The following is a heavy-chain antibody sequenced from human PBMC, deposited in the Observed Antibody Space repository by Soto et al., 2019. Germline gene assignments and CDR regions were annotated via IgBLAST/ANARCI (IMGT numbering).Heavy chain of an antibody. CDR1: GGSFSGYY. Sequence: QVQLQQLGAGLLKPSETLSLTCAVYGGSFSGYYWCWIRQPPGKGLDWIGEITHSGITNYNPSLKSRDTISVETTTNHLTLKPTSVSAADTAAYYCASAILWCGELDVWGHGPTVTVSS. CDR3: ASAILWCGELDV. V-gene: IGHV4-34*01. CDR2: ITHSGIT. D-gene: IGHD3-10*01. J-gene: IGHJ6*01.